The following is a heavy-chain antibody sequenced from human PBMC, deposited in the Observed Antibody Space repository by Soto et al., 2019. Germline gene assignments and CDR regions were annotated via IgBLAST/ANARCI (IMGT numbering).Heavy chain of an antibody. J-gene: IGHJ4*02. CDR3: ARFGNSEGYFDY. CDR2: IYYSGST. D-gene: IGHD4-4*01. CDR1: GGSISSGGYY. Sequence: SETLSLTCTVSGGSISSGGYYWSWIRQHPGKGLEWIGYIYYSGSTYYNPSLKSRVTISVDTSKNQFSLKLSSVTAADTAVYYCARFGNSEGYFDYWGQGTLVTVSS. V-gene: IGHV4-31*03.